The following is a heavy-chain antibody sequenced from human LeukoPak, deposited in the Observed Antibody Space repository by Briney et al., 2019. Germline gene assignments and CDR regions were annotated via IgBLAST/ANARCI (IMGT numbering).Heavy chain of an antibody. D-gene: IGHD3-3*01. V-gene: IGHV3-48*02. Sequence: GGSLRLSCAASGFTFSSYWMNWVRQAPGKGLEWVSYINNGSSTVYYADSVKGRFTISRDNAKNSLYLQMNSLRDEDTAMYYCAPNFWRGYVTDYWGQGTLVTVSS. CDR3: APNFWRGYVTDY. CDR2: INNGSSTV. CDR1: GFTFSSYW. J-gene: IGHJ4*02.